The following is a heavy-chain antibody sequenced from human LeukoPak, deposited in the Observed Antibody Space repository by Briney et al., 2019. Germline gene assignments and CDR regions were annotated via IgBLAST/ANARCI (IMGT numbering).Heavy chain of an antibody. J-gene: IGHJ4*02. V-gene: IGHV3-7*01. Sequence: GGSLTLSCAASGFTFSNYCMTWLRQPPPKGLVWVAQRNQDGGEKYYVGSVKGRFTISRDTAQNSLYLQMSNLRAADTAVYYCVKDTSSPKAMITGYFDYWGLGTLVTVSS. CDR1: GFTFSNYC. CDR2: RNQDGGEK. CDR3: VKDTSSPKAMITGYFDY. D-gene: IGHD3-16*01.